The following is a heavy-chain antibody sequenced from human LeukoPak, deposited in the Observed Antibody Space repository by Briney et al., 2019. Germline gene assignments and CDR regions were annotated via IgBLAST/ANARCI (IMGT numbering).Heavy chain of an antibody. CDR1: GYSLTSYA. CDR2: IHAGNGNT. J-gene: IGHJ4*02. D-gene: IGHD2-15*01. CDR3: AREGSGASFVDY. V-gene: IGHV1-3*01. Sequence: ASVTVSCKASGYSLTSYAMHWVRQAPGQGLEWMGWIHAGNGNTKYSEKFQGRLTITRDTSASTGYMEMSSLRWEDTAVYYCAREGSGASFVDYWGQGTLVTVSS.